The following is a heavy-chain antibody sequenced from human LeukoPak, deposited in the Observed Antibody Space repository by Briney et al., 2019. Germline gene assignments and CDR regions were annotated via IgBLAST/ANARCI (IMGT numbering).Heavy chain of an antibody. CDR3: ARDVYGVMTTVTTIDY. CDR1: GFTFSSYS. CDR2: ISSSSSYI. D-gene: IGHD4-17*01. J-gene: IGHJ4*02. Sequence: PGGSLRLSCAASGFTFSSYSMNWVRQAPGKGLEWVSSISSSSSYIYYADSVKGRFTISRDNAKNSLYLQMNSLRAEDTAVYYCARDVYGVMTTVTTIDYWGQGTLVTVSS. V-gene: IGHV3-21*01.